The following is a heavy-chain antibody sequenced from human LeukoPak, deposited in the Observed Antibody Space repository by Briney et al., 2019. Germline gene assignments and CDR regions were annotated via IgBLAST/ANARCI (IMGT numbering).Heavy chain of an antibody. Sequence: PGGSLRLSCVASGFTFSTFAMYWLRQAPGKGLEWVSAIGADVGHTNYADSVRGRFTISRDNSRNTLYLQMTSLRTDDMATYFCAKSTDYWFYGMDVWGQGTTVTVSS. CDR3: AKSTDYWFYGMDV. V-gene: IGHV3-23*01. CDR2: IGADVGHT. D-gene: IGHD2-8*02. CDR1: GFTFSTFA. J-gene: IGHJ6*02.